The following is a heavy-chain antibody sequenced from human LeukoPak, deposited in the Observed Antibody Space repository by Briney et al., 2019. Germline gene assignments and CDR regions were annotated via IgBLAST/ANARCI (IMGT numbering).Heavy chain of an antibody. CDR1: GFIFNNYW. D-gene: IGHD6-6*01. CDR3: ARIGYSSSSFDY. Sequence: PGGPLRLSCTPSGFIFNNYWMIGLRQAPEKGLEWVANINQDGRVKYFVHSLNGRFTISRDNAKNSLYVQMNSLRAEDTAVYICARIGYSSSSFDYWGQGTLVTVSS. V-gene: IGHV3-7*01. J-gene: IGHJ4*02. CDR2: INQDGRVK.